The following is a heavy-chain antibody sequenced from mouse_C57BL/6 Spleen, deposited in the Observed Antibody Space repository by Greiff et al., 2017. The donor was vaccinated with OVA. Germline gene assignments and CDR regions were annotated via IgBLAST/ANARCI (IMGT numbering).Heavy chain of an antibody. CDR1: GYTFTGYW. J-gene: IGHJ4*01. Sequence: VQLMESGAELMKPGASVKLSCKATGYTFTGYWIEWVKQRPGPGLEWIGEILPGSGSTNYTEQFKGKATFTADTSSNTTYLQLSSRTTEDSDIYNCASYYGSSYGAMDYWGQGTSVTVSS. V-gene: IGHV1-9*01. CDR2: ILPGSGST. D-gene: IGHD1-1*01. CDR3: ASYYGSSYGAMDY.